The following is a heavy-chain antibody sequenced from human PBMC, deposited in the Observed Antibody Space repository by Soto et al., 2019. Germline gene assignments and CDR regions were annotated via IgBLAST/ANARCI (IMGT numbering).Heavy chain of an antibody. V-gene: IGHV4-30-4*01. Sequence: KPSETLSLTCIVSGGSISSGDYYWSWIRQPPGKGLEWIGYIYYSGSTYYNPSLKSRVSISVDTSKNHFSLKLSSVTAADTAVYYCAREGLDGLYYYDSSGYSPLYYWGQGTLVTVSS. CDR3: AREGLDGLYYYDSSGYSPLYY. J-gene: IGHJ4*02. CDR2: IYYSGST. CDR1: GGSISSGDYY. D-gene: IGHD3-22*01.